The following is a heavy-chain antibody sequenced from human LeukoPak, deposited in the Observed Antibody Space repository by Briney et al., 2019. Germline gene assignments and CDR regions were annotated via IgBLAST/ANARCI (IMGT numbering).Heavy chain of an antibody. CDR3: AKDLIVGESYTAVGAFDI. CDR1: GYTFTSYD. V-gene: IGHV1-8*02. D-gene: IGHD1-26*01. J-gene: IGHJ3*02. CDR2: MNPNSGNT. Sequence: ASVKVSCKASGYTFTSYDINWVRQATGQGLEWMGWMNPNSGNTGYAQKFQGRVTMTRDMSTSTVCMELSSLRSEDTAVYYCAKDLIVGESYTAVGAFDIWGQGTMVTVSS.